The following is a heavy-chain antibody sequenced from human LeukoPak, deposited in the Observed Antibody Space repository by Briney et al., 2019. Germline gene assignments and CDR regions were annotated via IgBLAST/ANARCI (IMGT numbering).Heavy chain of an antibody. V-gene: IGHV3-15*01. CDR3: TTRMEYSSDWYGDY. Sequence: TGGSLRLSCAASGFTFSNAWMSWVRQAPGKGLEWVGRIKSKTDGGTTDYAAPVKGRFTISRDDSKNTLYLQMNSLKTEDTAVYYCTTRMEYSSDWYGDYWGQGTLVTVSS. CDR2: IKSKTDGGTT. D-gene: IGHD6-19*01. J-gene: IGHJ4*02. CDR1: GFTFSNAW.